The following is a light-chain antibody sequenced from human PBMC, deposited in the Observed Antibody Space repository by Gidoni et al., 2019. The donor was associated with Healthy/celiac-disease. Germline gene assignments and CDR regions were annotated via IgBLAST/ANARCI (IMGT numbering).Light chain of an antibody. CDR2: EVS. CDR1: SSDVGCYNH. CDR3: SSYTSSSTRV. J-gene: IGLJ3*02. Sequence: QSALTQPASVSGSPGQSITISCTGTSSDVGCYNHVSWYQQHPGKAPKLMIYEVSNRPSGVSNRFSGSKSGNTASLTISGLQAEDEADYYCSSYTSSSTRVFGGGTKLTVL. V-gene: IGLV2-14*01.